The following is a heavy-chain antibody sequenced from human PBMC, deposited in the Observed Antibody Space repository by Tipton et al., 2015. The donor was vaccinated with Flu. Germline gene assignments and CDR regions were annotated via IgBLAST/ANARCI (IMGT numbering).Heavy chain of an antibody. D-gene: IGHD2-21*01. V-gene: IGHV4-59*08. CDR3: ARLSLGGAFDP. J-gene: IGHJ5*02. Sequence: TLSLTCTVSGGSISSYYWSWIRQPPGKGLEWIGYIYYSGSTNYNPSLKSRVTISVDTSKNQFSLKLSSVTAADTAVYYCARLSLGGAFDPWGQGTLVTVSS. CDR1: GGSISSYY. CDR2: IYYSGST.